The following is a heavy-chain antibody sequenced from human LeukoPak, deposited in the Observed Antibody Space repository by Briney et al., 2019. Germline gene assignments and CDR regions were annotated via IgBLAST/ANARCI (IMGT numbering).Heavy chain of an antibody. Sequence: PGGSLRLLCAASGFTFDDYAVHWVRQAPGKGLEWVSGISWNSGSIGYADSVKGRFTISRDNAKNSLYLQMNSLRAEDTALYYCAKASLGYCSGGSCFFDYWGQGTLVTVSS. V-gene: IGHV3-9*01. CDR1: GFTFDDYA. J-gene: IGHJ4*02. CDR3: AKASLGYCSGGSCFFDY. D-gene: IGHD2-15*01. CDR2: ISWNSGSI.